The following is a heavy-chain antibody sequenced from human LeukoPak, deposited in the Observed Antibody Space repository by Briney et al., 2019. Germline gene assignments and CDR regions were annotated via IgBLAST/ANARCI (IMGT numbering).Heavy chain of an antibody. D-gene: IGHD2-8*01. J-gene: IGHJ4*02. CDR3: ARDRRYCTNGVCYSSGYFDY. CDR2: ISSLRGTI. Sequence: GGSLRLSCAASGFTFSSYSMNWVRQAPGEGLEWVSYISSLRGTIYYADSVKGRFTISRDNAKNSLYLQMNSLRAEDTAVYYCARDRRYCTNGVCYSSGYFDYWGQGTLVTVSS. V-gene: IGHV3-48*01. CDR1: GFTFSSYS.